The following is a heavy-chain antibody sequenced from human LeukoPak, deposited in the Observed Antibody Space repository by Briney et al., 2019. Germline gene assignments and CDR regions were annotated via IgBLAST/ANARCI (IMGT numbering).Heavy chain of an antibody. CDR2: IKQDGSEK. CDR3: ARWKGDNWNYVEYAFDI. D-gene: IGHD1-7*01. Sequence: GGSLRLSCAASGFTFSSYWMSWVRQAPGKGLEWVANIKQDGSEKYYVDSVKGRFTISRDNAKNSLYLQMNSLRAEDTAVYYCARWKGDNWNYVEYAFDIWGQGTMVTVSS. J-gene: IGHJ3*02. V-gene: IGHV3-7*01. CDR1: GFTFSSYW.